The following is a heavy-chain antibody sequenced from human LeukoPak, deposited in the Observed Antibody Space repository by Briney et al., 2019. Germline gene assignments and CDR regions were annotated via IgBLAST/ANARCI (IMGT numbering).Heavy chain of an antibody. Sequence: SETMSLKCADYAGSMSGYFWCWIRQPPGPWLDCIGDINHSGSTNYNPSLKSRVTISVDTSKNQFSLKLSSVTAADTAVYYCARGVRLYYGSGENNWFDPWGQGTLVTVSS. CDR2: INHSGST. CDR3: ARGVRLYYGSGENNWFDP. D-gene: IGHD3-10*01. V-gene: IGHV4-34*01. J-gene: IGHJ5*02. CDR1: AGSMSGYF.